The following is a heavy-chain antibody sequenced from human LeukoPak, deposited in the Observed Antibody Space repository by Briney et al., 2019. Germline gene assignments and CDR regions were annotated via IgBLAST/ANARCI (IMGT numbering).Heavy chain of an antibody. J-gene: IGHJ4*02. CDR2: ISSSGSTI. CDR3: ARATGHYDILTGYYNVGYFDY. CDR1: GFTFSDYY. D-gene: IGHD3-9*01. Sequence: GGSLRLPCAASGFTFSDYYMSWIRQAPGKGLEWVSYISSSGSTIYYADSVKGRFTISRDNAKNSLYLQMNSLRAEDTAVYYCARATGHYDILTGYYNVGYFDYWGQGTLVTVSS. V-gene: IGHV3-11*01.